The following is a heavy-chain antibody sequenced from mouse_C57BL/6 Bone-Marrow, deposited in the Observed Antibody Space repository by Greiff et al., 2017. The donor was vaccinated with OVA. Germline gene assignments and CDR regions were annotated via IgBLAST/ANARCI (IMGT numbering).Heavy chain of an antibody. CDR2: IDPENGDT. J-gene: IGHJ3*01. V-gene: IGHV14-4*01. CDR3: TSYYSNTGFAY. Sequence: EVKLMESGAELVRPGASVKLSCTASGFNIKDDYMHWVKQRPEQGLEWIGWIDPENGDTEYASKFQGKATITADTSSNTAYLQLSSLTSEDTAVYYCTSYYSNTGFAYWGQGTLVTVSA. D-gene: IGHD2-5*01. CDR1: GFNIKDDY.